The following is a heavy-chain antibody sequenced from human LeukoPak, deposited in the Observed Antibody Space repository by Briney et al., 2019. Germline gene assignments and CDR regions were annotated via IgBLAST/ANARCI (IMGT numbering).Heavy chain of an antibody. CDR1: GGSISSYY. CDR2: IYYSGGT. CDR3: AGSSWYYYNILSVFDY. V-gene: IGHV4-59*01. J-gene: IGHJ4*02. Sequence: ETSETLSLTCTVSGGSISSYYWSWIRQPPGKGLEWIGYIYYSGGTNYNPSLKSRVTISVDTSKNQFSLKLSSVTAADTAVYYCAGSSWYYYNILSVFDYWGQGTLVTVSS. D-gene: IGHD6-13*01.